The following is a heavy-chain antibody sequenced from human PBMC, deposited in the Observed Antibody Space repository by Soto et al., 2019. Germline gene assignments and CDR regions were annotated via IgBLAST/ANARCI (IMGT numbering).Heavy chain of an antibody. Sequence: SETLSLTCTVSGGSISSSSYYWGWIRQPPGKGLEWIGSIYYSGSTYYNPSLKSRVTISVDTSKNQFSLKLSSVTAADTAVYYCATFYYYGSGDYWGQGTLVTVSS. D-gene: IGHD3-10*01. CDR1: GGSISSSSYY. J-gene: IGHJ4*02. CDR3: ATFYYYGSGDY. CDR2: IYYSGST. V-gene: IGHV4-39*01.